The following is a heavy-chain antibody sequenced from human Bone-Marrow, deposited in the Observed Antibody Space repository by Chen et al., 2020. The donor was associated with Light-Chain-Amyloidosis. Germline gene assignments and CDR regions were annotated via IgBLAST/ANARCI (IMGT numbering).Heavy chain of an antibody. J-gene: IGHJ6*02. CDR2: LGGRSGRDGRI. CDR3: VREVYDYNYGASYYYYSMDV. V-gene: IGHV3-23*04. CDR1: GFTLSTYD. D-gene: IGHD5-18*01. Sequence: LELVESGGGLVHPGGSLRLSCAASGFTLSTYDMSWVRQAPGKGLEWVSALGGRSGRDGRIYYAESVRGRFTISRDNSKNTLSLQMNSLRAEDTAVYYCVREVYDYNYGASYYYYSMDVWGQGTTVTVSS.